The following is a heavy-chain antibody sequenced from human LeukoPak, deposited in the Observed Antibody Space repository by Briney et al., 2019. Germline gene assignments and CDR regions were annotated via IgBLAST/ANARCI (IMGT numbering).Heavy chain of an antibody. CDR3: AREEYCSSTSCSKPAFDI. V-gene: IGHV4-30-2*01. CDR1: GGSISSGGYS. Sequence: SETLSLTCAVSGGSISSGGYSWSWIRQPPGKGLEWIGYIYHSGSTYYNPSLKSRVTISVDRSKNQFSLKLSSVTAADTAVYYCAREEYCSSTSCSKPAFDIWGQGTMVTVSS. CDR2: IYHSGST. J-gene: IGHJ3*02. D-gene: IGHD2-2*01.